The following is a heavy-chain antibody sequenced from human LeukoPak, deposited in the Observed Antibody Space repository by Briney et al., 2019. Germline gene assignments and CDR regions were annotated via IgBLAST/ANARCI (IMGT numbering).Heavy chain of an antibody. Sequence: SETLSLTCTVSSGSISSDNHYWGWIRQPPGKGLEWIACIYHSGSTYYNESLKSRVTLSRDTSKNQFSLNSRSVTAADTAVYYCARDAYSGYYGGVDPWGQGTLVTVSS. V-gene: IGHV4-39*07. CDR2: IYHSGST. J-gene: IGHJ5*02. CDR1: SGSISSDNHY. D-gene: IGHD5-12*01. CDR3: ARDAYSGYYGGVDP.